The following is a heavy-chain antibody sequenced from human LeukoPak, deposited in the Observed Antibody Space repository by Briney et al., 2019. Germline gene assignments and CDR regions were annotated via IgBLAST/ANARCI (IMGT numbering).Heavy chain of an antibody. J-gene: IGHJ4*02. CDR3: GRDTSGYSRGSFDY. D-gene: IGHD3-22*01. Sequence: SETLSLTCTVSGGSFNSYYWTWIRQPPGKGLEWIASIYYSGYTNYNPSLKTRDTMTVDTSNNHFSLNLSSVTAADTAVYYCGRDTSGYSRGSFDYWGQGTLVTVS. CDR2: IYYSGYT. V-gene: IGHV4-59*01. CDR1: GGSFNSYY.